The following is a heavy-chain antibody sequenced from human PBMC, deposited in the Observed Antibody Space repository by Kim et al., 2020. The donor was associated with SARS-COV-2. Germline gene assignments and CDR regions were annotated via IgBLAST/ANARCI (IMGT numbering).Heavy chain of an antibody. V-gene: IGHV1-69*06. D-gene: IGHD1-26*01. CDR3: ARDLGWSSGTRYYYGMDV. J-gene: IGHJ6*02. CDR1: GGTFSSYA. CDR2: IIPIFGTA. Sequence: SVKVSCKASGGTFSSYAISWVRQAPGQGLEWMGGIIPIFGTANYAQKFQGRVTITADKSTSTAYMELSSLRSEDTAVYYCARDLGWSSGTRYYYGMDVWGQGTTVTVSS.